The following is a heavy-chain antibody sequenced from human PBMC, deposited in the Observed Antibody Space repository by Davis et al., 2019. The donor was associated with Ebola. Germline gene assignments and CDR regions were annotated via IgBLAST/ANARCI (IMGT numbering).Heavy chain of an antibody. J-gene: IGHJ5*02. V-gene: IGHV4-34*01. Sequence: PSETLSLTFAVYGGSFSAYYWNWIRQPPGKGLEWIGEINHSGSTNYNPSLKSRVTISVDTSKSQFSLRLNAVTAADTAVYYCTRGRRGDHNWFDPWGQGTLVTVSS. CDR3: TRGRRGDHNWFDP. CDR2: INHSGST. D-gene: IGHD4-17*01. CDR1: GGSFSAYY.